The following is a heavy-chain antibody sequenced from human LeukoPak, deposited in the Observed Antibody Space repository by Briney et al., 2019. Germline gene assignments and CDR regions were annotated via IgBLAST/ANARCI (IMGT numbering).Heavy chain of an antibody. CDR2: IYYSGST. CDR3: AGSSRGWFDP. CDR1: GGSISSYY. D-gene: IGHD6-6*01. J-gene: IGHJ5*02. Sequence: SETLSLTCTVSGGSISSYYWSWIRQPPGKGLEWIGYIYYSGSTNYNPSLKSRVTISVDTSKNQFSLKLSSVTAADTAVYYCAGSSRGWFDPWGQGTLVTVSS. V-gene: IGHV4-59*08.